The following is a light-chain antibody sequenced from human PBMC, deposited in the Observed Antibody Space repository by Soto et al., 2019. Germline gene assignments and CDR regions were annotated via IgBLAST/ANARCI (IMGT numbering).Light chain of an antibody. V-gene: IGLV1-44*01. Sequence: QSVLTQSPSASGTPGQRVTISCSGSTSNIGTYAVNWYQQLPGTAPTLLIFRNHQRPSGVPDRFSGSKSGTSASLAISRPQSADEADYYCAAWDDSLRAVVFGGGTKLTVL. CDR2: RNH. CDR3: AAWDDSLRAVV. J-gene: IGLJ2*01. CDR1: TSNIGTYA.